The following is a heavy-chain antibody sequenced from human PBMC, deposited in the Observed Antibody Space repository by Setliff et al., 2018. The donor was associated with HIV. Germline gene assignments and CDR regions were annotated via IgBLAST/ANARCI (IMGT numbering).Heavy chain of an antibody. CDR2: ISTTGST. J-gene: IGHJ4*02. Sequence: PSETLSLTCTVSGDSISSGSYFWIWIRQPAGKGLEWIGHISTTGSTYYNPSLKSRPTISVDTSKNQFSLKLNSVTAADTAVYYCARLAIPAATTDYWGQGTLVTVSS. CDR3: ARLAIPAATTDY. CDR1: GDSISSGSYF. D-gene: IGHD2-2*01. V-gene: IGHV4-61*09.